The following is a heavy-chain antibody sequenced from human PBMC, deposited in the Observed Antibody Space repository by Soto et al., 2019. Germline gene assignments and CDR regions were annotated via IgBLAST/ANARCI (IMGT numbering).Heavy chain of an antibody. CDR2: IYYSGSS. Sequence: QVQLQESGPGLVKPSQTLSLTCTVSGGSISSGGYYWSWIRQHPGKGLEWIGYIYYSGSSYYHPSLKSRVTISVDTSKNQFSLNLSSVTAADTAVYYCARVPKSFSYFQHWGQGTLVTVSS. V-gene: IGHV4-31*03. D-gene: IGHD1-26*01. CDR3: ARVPKSFSYFQH. CDR1: GGSISSGGYY. J-gene: IGHJ1*01.